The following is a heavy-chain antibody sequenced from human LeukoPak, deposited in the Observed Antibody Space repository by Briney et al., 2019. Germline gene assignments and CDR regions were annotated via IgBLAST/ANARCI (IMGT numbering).Heavy chain of an antibody. V-gene: IGHV1-69*02. J-gene: IGHJ5*02. CDR1: GGTFSSYT. CDR3: ARIHDFWRNRFDP. D-gene: IGHD3-3*01. Sequence: SVKVSCKASGGTFSSYTISWVRQAPGQGLEWMGRIIPILGIANYAQKFQGRVTITADKTTSTAYMELSSLRSEDTAVYYCARIHDFWRNRFDPWGQGTLVTVSS. CDR2: IIPILGIA.